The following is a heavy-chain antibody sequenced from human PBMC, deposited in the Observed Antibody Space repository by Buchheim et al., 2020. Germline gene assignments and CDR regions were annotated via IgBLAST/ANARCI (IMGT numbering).Heavy chain of an antibody. J-gene: IGHJ4*02. CDR2: MNPNSGNT. CDR1: GYTFTSYD. V-gene: IGHV1-8*01. CDR3: ARLDDYYDSSGPTSHTFVDY. Sequence: QVQLVQSGAEVKKPGASVKVSCKASGYTFTSYDINWVRQATGQGLEWMGWMNPNSGNTGYAQKFKGRVTMTRNTSISPSYMELSSLRSEDTAVYYCARLDDYYDSSGPTSHTFVDYWGQGTL. D-gene: IGHD3-22*01.